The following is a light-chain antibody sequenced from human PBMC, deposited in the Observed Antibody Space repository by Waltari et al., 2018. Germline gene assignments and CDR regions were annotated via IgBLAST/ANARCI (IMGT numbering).Light chain of an antibody. J-gene: IGLJ2*01. CDR3: AAWDDSLNGLV. V-gene: IGLV1-44*01. CDR1: RSNIRTNP. Sequence: QSVLPQPPSASGNPGPRVTIPCSGSRSNIRTNPVNWYQHFPVTAPTPLTYTKNERPSGGPVRFAGSRSGTSASLAISGLQSEDEADYYWAAWDDSLNGLVFGGGTKLTVL. CDR2: TKN.